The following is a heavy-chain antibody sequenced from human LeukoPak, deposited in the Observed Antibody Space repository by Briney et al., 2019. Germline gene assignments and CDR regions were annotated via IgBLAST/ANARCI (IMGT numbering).Heavy chain of an antibody. J-gene: IGHJ5*02. D-gene: IGHD3-22*01. CDR2: IKQDGSEK. Sequence: PGGSLRLSCAASGFSSSRYWMTWVRQAPGTGLEWVATIKQDGSEKYFVDSVKGRFTVSRDNAKNSLFLQMNSLRVEDTAVYYCARDGYSGDYPPPYNWFDLWGQGTLVTVSS. CDR3: ARDGYSGDYPPPYNWFDL. CDR1: GFSSSRYW. V-gene: IGHV3-7*01.